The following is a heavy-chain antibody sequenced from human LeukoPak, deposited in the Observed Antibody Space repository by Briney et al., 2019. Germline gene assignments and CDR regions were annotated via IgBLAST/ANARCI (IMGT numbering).Heavy chain of an antibody. V-gene: IGHV3-23*01. J-gene: IGHJ4*02. D-gene: IGHD2-15*01. CDR1: GFTFSSYG. CDR3: AKDISFGYCSGGSCYGFDY. Sequence: GGSLRLSCAASGFTFSSYGMSWVRQAPGKGLEWVSAISGSGGSTYYADSVKGRFTISRDNSKNTLYLQMNSLRAEDTAVYYCAKDISFGYCSGGSCYGFDYWGQGTLVTVSS. CDR2: ISGSGGST.